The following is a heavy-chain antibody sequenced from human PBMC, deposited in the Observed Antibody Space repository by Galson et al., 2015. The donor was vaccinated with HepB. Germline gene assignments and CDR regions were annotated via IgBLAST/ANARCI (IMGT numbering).Heavy chain of an antibody. CDR1: GFTFSSYS. J-gene: IGHJ3*02. V-gene: IGHV3-48*04. CDR2: ISSSSSTI. D-gene: IGHD1-1*01. Sequence: LRLSCAASGFTFSSYSMNWVRQAPGKGLEWVSYISSSSSTIYYADSVKGRFTISRDNAKNTLYLQMNSLRAEDTAVYYCARDAGSDDAFDIWGQGTMVTVSS. CDR3: ARDAGSDDAFDI.